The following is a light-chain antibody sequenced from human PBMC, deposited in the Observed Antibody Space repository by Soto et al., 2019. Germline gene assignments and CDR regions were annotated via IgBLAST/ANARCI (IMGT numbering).Light chain of an antibody. CDR2: AAS. CDR1: QSISTY. J-gene: IGKJ2*01. CDR3: QQSYSNPPYT. Sequence: DIQMTQSPSSLSASVGDRVTITCRASQSISTYLNWYQQKPGKAPKVLIYAASSLESGVPSRFSGSGSGTEFTLTISNVKPEDSASYFCQQSYSNPPYTFGQGTKVDIK. V-gene: IGKV1-39*01.